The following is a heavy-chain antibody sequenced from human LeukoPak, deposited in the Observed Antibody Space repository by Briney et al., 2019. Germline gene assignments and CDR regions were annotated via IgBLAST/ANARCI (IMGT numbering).Heavy chain of an antibody. CDR1: GLTFRTYA. CDR3: AKDSTPTTTYYYGSGSSWNY. D-gene: IGHD3-10*01. J-gene: IGHJ4*02. V-gene: IGHV3-23*01. CDR2: ISGSGGST. Sequence: GGSLRLSCVASGLTFRTYAMSWVRQAPGKGLEWVSAISGSGGSTYYADSVKGRFTISRDNSKNTLYLQMNSLRAEDTAVYYCAKDSTPTTTYYYGSGSSWNYWGQGTLVTVSS.